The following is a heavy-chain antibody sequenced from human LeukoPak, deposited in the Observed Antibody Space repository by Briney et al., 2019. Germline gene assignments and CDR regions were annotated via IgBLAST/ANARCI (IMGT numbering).Heavy chain of an antibody. CDR1: GFTVSNAW. D-gene: IGHD3-3*01. Sequence: GGSLRLSCAASGFTVSNAWMNWVRQAPGKGLAWLSRIDRDGLKADYADSVRGRFTISRHNAKSTAYLQMNSLRAEDTAVYYCGTSRWSGVVDSWGQGTLVTVSS. CDR3: GTSRWSGVVDS. V-gene: IGHV3-74*01. CDR2: IDRDGLKA. J-gene: IGHJ5*01.